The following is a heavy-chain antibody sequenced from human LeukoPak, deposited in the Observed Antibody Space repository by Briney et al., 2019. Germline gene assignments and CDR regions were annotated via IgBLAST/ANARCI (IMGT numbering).Heavy chain of an antibody. D-gene: IGHD2-2*01. V-gene: IGHV1-2*02. Sequence: ASVKVSCKASGYTFTGYYIHWVRQAPGQGLEWMGWINPNSGGPNYAQKFQGRVTMTRDTSISTAYMELSRLRSDDTAVYYCARGDVVPAASNWFDPWGQGTLVTVSS. CDR1: GYTFTGYY. J-gene: IGHJ5*02. CDR2: INPNSGGP. CDR3: ARGDVVPAASNWFDP.